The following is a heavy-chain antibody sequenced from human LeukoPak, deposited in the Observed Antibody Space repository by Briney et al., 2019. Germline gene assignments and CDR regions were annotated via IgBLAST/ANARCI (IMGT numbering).Heavy chain of an antibody. CDR3: AKWHERLLAFDS. V-gene: IGHV4-4*02. D-gene: IGHD1-1*01. CDR1: GGSIINDNW. CDR2: IHYTGKN. Sequence: PSGTLSLTCAVSGGSIINDNWWNWVRQPPGKGLEWIGYIHYTGKNYYNPSLKSRITMSVDTSKSQFSLKLSSVTTADTAVYYCAKWHERLLAFDSWGQGALVTVSS. J-gene: IGHJ4*02.